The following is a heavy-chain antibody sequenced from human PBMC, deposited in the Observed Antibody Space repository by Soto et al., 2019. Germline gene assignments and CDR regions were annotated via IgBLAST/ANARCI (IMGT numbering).Heavy chain of an antibody. CDR3: AREIASPLDAFDI. D-gene: IGHD3-3*02. CDR2: RYYSGST. Sequence: QVQLQESGPGLVKPSETLSLTCSVSGCSISRYYCSWIRPPPGKGLEWIGYRYYSGSTNYNPSLRSRVTLSVGRSKSQFSLQLSSVSAADTAVYYCAREIASPLDAFDILGQGTMVTVSS. J-gene: IGHJ3*02. V-gene: IGHV4-59*01. CDR1: GCSISRYY.